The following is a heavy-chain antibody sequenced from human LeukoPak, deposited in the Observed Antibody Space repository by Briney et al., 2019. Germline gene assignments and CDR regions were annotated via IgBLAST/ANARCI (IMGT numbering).Heavy chain of an antibody. CDR3: ARELNTMIVVVIKPDAFDI. V-gene: IGHV3-7*01. J-gene: IGHJ3*02. CDR1: GFTFSSYW. Sequence: GGSLRLSCAASGFTFSSYWMSWVRQAPGKGLEWVANIKQDGSEKYYVDSVKGRFTISRDNAKNSLYLQMNSLRAEDTAVYYCARELNTMIVVVIKPDAFDIWGQGTMVTVSS. D-gene: IGHD3-22*01. CDR2: IKQDGSEK.